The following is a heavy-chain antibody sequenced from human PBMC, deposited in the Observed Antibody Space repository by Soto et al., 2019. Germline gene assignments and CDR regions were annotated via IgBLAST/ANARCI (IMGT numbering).Heavy chain of an antibody. CDR3: ARGRDGGDAI. CDR2: INPTGST. V-gene: IGHV4-34*01. CDR1: GGSFSGYY. Sequence: QVQLQQWGAGLLKPSETLSLTCAVYGGSFSGYYWSWIRQPPGKGLEWIGEINPTGSTNSTPSLKRRLTISVNTSKNYPSLKVTSPTARDSAMYYCARGRDGGDAIWGQGTLVTVSS. J-gene: IGHJ4*02. D-gene: IGHD2-21*01.